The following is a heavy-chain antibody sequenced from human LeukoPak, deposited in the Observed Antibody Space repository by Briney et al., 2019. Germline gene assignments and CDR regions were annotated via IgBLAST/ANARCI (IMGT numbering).Heavy chain of an antibody. CDR2: IYTSGST. CDR3: ARGTGYSSSWFGDAFDI. CDR1: GGSISSYY. V-gene: IGHV4-4*07. Sequence: PSETLSLTCTVSGGSISSYYWSWIRQPAGKGLEWIARIYTSGSTNYNPSLKSRVTISVDKSKNQFSLKLSSVTAADTAVYYCARGTGYSSSWFGDAFDIWGQGTMVTVSS. D-gene: IGHD6-13*01. J-gene: IGHJ3*02.